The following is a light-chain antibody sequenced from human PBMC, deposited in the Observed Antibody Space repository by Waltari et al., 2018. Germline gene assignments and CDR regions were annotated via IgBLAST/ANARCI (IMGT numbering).Light chain of an antibody. Sequence: EIVLTQSPGTLSLSPGDGATLSFRASQSVSSNYLAWYQQKPGQDPRLLIYGASNRATGIPDRFRGSGSVTDFTLTISRLEPEDFAVYYCQQYGSSPPVTFGQGTRLE. CDR3: QQYGSSPPVT. J-gene: IGKJ5*01. CDR1: QSVSSNY. V-gene: IGKV3-20*01. CDR2: GAS.